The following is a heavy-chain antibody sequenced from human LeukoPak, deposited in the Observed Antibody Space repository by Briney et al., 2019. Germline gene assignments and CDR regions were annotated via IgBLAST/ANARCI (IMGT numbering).Heavy chain of an antibody. D-gene: IGHD2-2*01. CDR2: ISSSGSTI. Sequence: GGSLRLSCAASGFTFSSYEMNWVRQAPGKGLEWVSYISSSGSTIYYADSVKGRFTIPRDNAKNSLYLQMNSLRAEDTAVYYCARDLTVVVPAALIGYYYYGMDVWGKGTTVTVSS. J-gene: IGHJ6*04. CDR1: GFTFSSYE. CDR3: ARDLTVVVPAALIGYYYYGMDV. V-gene: IGHV3-48*03.